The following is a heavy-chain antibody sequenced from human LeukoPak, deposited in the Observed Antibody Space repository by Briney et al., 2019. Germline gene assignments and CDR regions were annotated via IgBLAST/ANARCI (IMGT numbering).Heavy chain of an antibody. CDR3: ARLSGYNWNLAAYDY. J-gene: IGHJ4*02. CDR2: IYPGDSDT. V-gene: IGHV5-51*01. CDR1: GYTFFTYW. D-gene: IGHD1-20*01. Sequence: GESLKISCKGSGYTFFTYWIGWVRQMPGKGLEWMGIIYPGDSDTRYSPSFQGQVTISADKSISTAYLQWSSLKASDTAMYYCARLSGYNWNLAAYDYWGQGTLVTVSS.